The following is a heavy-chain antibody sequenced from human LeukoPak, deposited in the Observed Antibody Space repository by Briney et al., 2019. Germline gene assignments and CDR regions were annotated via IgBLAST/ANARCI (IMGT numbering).Heavy chain of an antibody. CDR3: ARDQLYCSGGYCYKDY. Sequence: GGSLRLPCAASGFTFSSYWMHWVRHTPGKGLVWVSRISEDGSSTSYADSVKGRFTISRDNAKNMLYLQLNSLRVEDTAVYYCARDQLYCSGGYCYKDYWGQGTLVTVSS. CDR1: GFTFSSYW. CDR2: ISEDGSST. J-gene: IGHJ4*02. D-gene: IGHD2-15*01. V-gene: IGHV3-74*01.